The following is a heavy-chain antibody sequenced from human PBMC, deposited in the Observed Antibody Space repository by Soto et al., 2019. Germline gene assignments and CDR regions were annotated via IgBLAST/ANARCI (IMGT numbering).Heavy chain of an antibody. CDR2: IIPVFGTT. V-gene: IGHV1-69*01. J-gene: IGHJ6*02. CDR3: ARARTVAVSGPTGGYYYYAMDL. D-gene: IGHD6-19*01. CDR1: GGTFSSHS. Sequence: QVQLEQSGAEVKKPGSSVKVSCRASGGTFSSHSINWVRRAPGQGLEWMGAIIPVFGTTGYAQKFEGRVTVIGDASTSTVSMEMSGLRAEDTAVYFCARARTVAVSGPTGGYYYYAMDLWGQGTAVTVSS.